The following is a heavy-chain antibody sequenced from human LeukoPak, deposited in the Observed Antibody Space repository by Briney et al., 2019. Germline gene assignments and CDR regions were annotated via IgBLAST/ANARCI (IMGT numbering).Heavy chain of an antibody. D-gene: IGHD2-8*01. CDR3: ARTNGYYYYYYMDV. Sequence: GGPLRLSCAASGFTFSDYYMSWIRQAPGKGLAWVSYISSSGSTIYYADSVKGRFTISRDNAKNSLYLQMNSLRAEDTAVYYCARTNGYYYYYYMDVWGKGTTVTVSS. V-gene: IGHV3-11*04. J-gene: IGHJ6*03. CDR2: ISSSGSTI. CDR1: GFTFSDYY.